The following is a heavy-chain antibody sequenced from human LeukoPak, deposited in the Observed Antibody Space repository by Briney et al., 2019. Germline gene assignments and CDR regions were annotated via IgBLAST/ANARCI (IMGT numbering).Heavy chain of an antibody. J-gene: IGHJ4*02. Sequence: PGGSLRLSCAASGFTFSSYGMHWVRQAPGKGLEWVAFIRYDGNSKYYADSVKGRFTTSRDNSKNTLYLQMNSLRAEDTAVYYCAKGTPTDFGVVTLDYWGQGTLVTVSS. CDR2: IRYDGNSK. V-gene: IGHV3-30*02. D-gene: IGHD3-3*01. CDR1: GFTFSSYG. CDR3: AKGTPTDFGVVTLDY.